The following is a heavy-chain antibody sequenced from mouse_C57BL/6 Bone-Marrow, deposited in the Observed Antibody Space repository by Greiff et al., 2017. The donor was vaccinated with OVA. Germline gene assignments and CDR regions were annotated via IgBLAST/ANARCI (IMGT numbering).Heavy chain of an antibody. CDR2: IYPGSGSH. D-gene: IGHD2-4*01. CDR3: ARGGIWIYYDYDERFAY. J-gene: IGHJ3*01. CDR1: GYTFTSSW. Sequence: QVQLQQPGAELVKPGASVQMSCKASGYTFTSSWITWVKQRTGQGLEWIGDIYPGSGSHNYTEKFKSKATLTADTSSSTAYLQLSSLTSEDSAVYYCARGGIWIYYDYDERFAYWGQGTLVTVSA. V-gene: IGHV1-55*01.